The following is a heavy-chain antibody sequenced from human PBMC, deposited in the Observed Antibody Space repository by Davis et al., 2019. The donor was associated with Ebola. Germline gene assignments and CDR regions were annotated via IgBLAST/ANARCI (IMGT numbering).Heavy chain of an antibody. CDR2: ISRSGDFI. V-gene: IGHV3-21*04. J-gene: IGHJ1*01. D-gene: IGHD1-1*01. CDR3: AREWSIPDQPQGLPAEPLQHPARWERGHRLPGPGLRYF. CDR1: GLPFSAFT. Sequence: GESLKISCAVSGLPFSAFTMNWVRQAPGKGLEWVSSISRSGDFIFYADSVKGRFTISRDNAKNSLYLQMNSLRAEDTAVYYCAREWSIPDQPQGLPAEPLQHPARWERGHRLPGPGLRYF.